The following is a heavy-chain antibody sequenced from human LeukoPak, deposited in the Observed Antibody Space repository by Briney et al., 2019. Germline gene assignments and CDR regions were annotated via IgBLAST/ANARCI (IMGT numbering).Heavy chain of an antibody. CDR1: GGXFSSSA. CDR3: ARGSSVAAAGYNWFDP. V-gene: IGHV1-69*04. D-gene: IGHD6-13*01. J-gene: IGHJ5*02. CDR2: IIPVLNIT. Sequence: GASVKLSCKTSGGXFSSSAITWVRQAPGQGLEWMGRIIPVLNITTYAQKFQGRVTITADTSTSTVYMELRSLRSDDTAVYYCARGSSVAAAGYNWFDPWGQGILVTVSS.